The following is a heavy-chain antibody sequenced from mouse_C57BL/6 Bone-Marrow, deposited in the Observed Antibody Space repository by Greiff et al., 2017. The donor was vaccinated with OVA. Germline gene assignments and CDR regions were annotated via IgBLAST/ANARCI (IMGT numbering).Heavy chain of an antibody. CDR1: GFSFNTYA. D-gene: IGHD2-4*01. CDR3: VRGDDYGWYFDV. Sequence: EVQLQQSGGGLVQPKGSLKLSCAASGFSFNTYAMNWVRQAPGKGLEWVARIRSKSNNYATYYADSVKDRFTISRDDSESMLYLQMNNLKTEDTAMYYCVRGDDYGWYFDVWGTGTTVTVSS. V-gene: IGHV10-1*01. CDR2: IRSKSNNYAT. J-gene: IGHJ1*03.